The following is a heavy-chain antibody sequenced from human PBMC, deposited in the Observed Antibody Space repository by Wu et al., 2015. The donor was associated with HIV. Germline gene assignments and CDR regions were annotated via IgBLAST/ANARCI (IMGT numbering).Heavy chain of an antibody. Sequence: QVQLVQSGAEVKKPGASVKVSCKASGYTFTNYDISWVRQAPGQGLEWMGWISAYSGNTKYAQKLQGRVTMTTDTSTSSAYMELRSLRSDDTAVYYCASGGNIVVVPAAMSLDYWGQGTLVTVSS. CDR3: ASGGNIVVVPAAMSLDY. CDR1: GYTFTNYD. CDR2: ISAYSGNT. V-gene: IGHV1-18*01. D-gene: IGHD2-2*01. J-gene: IGHJ4*02.